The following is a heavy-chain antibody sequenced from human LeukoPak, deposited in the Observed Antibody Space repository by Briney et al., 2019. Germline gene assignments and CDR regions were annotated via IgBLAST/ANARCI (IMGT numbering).Heavy chain of an antibody. CDR3: ARNLYCSSTSCYYYYYMDV. D-gene: IGHD2-2*01. CDR2: INPNSGGT. Sequence: ASVKVSCKASGYTFTGYYMHWVRQAPGQGLEWMGWINPNSGGTNYAQKFQGRVTMTRDTSISTAYMELSRLRSDDTAVYYCARNLYCSSTSCYYYYYMDVWGKGTTVTVSS. V-gene: IGHV1-2*02. J-gene: IGHJ6*03. CDR1: GYTFTGYY.